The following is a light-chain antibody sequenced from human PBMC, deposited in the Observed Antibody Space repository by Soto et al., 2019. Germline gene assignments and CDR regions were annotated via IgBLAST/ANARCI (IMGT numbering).Light chain of an antibody. CDR1: SSDVGGYNY. J-gene: IGLJ2*01. Sequence: QSALTQPASVSGSPGQSITISCTGTSSDVGGYNYVSWYQQHPGKAPKLMIYDVSNRPSGVSNRFSGSKSGNTASLTISGIQAEDEAYYYCSSYTSILRVFGGGTKLTVL. CDR2: DVS. CDR3: SSYTSILRV. V-gene: IGLV2-14*01.